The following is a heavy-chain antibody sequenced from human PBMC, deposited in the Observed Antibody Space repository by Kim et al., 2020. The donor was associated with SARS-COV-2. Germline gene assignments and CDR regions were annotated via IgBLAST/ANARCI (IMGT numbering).Heavy chain of an antibody. D-gene: IGHD6-19*01. CDR2: IKQDGSEK. CDR3: AGDLRGAGSSGWYLGWKDWFDP. V-gene: IGHV3-7*01. CDR1: GFTFSSYW. J-gene: IGHJ5*02. Sequence: GGSLRLSCAASGFTFSSYWMSWVRQAPGKGLEWVANIKQDGSEKYYVDSVKGRFTISRDNAKNSLYLQMNSLRAEDTAVYYCAGDLRGAGSSGWYLGWKDWFDPWGQGTLVTVSS.